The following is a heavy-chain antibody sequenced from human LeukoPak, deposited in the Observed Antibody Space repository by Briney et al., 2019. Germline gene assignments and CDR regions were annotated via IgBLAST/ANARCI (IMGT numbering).Heavy chain of an antibody. CDR1: GDSISTGSYY. V-gene: IGHV4-61*02. J-gene: IGHJ4*02. CDR2: IYTSGST. Sequence: SETLSLTCTVSGDSISTGSYYWSWIRQPAGRGLEWIGRIYTSGSTKYNPPLKSRVTISLDASKNQFSLKLSSVTAADTAVYYCAGDLGIAAAGELDYWGQGTLVTVSS. D-gene: IGHD6-13*01. CDR3: AGDLGIAAAGELDY.